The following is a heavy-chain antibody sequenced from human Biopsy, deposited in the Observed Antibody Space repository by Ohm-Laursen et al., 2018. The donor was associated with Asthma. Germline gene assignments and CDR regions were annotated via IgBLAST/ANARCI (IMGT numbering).Heavy chain of an antibody. J-gene: IGHJ4*02. CDR1: GGSFSNFA. CDR2: ILTKFDIT. V-gene: IGHV1-69*04. CDR3: ARSYDTDSYPVLVLDY. Sequence: ESSVKVSCKASGGSFSNFALSWVRQAPGHGLEWMGTILTKFDITSYAEKFQGRVTITADKFTSTTYMELSRLRSEDTAVYYCARSYDTDSYPVLVLDYWGQGTLVTVSS. D-gene: IGHD3-22*01.